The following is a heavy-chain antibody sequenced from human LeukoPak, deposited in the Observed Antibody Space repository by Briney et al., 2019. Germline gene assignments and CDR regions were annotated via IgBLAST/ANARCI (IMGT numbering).Heavy chain of an antibody. V-gene: IGHV3-30*01. Sequence: PGGSLRLSCAASGFTFSSYAMHWVRQAPGKGLEWVAVISYDGSNKYYANSVKGRFTISRDNSKNTLYLQMNSLRAEDTAVYYCARAPQKQLVRLDYYYYMDVWGKGTTVTVSS. CDR2: ISYDGSNK. J-gene: IGHJ6*03. CDR1: GFTFSSYA. D-gene: IGHD6-6*01. CDR3: ARAPQKQLVRLDYYYYMDV.